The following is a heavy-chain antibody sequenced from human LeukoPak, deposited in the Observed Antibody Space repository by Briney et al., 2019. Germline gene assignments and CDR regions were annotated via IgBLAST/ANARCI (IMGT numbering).Heavy chain of an antibody. J-gene: IGHJ4*02. D-gene: IGHD1-1*01. CDR2: INHSGST. CDR3: ARGTQLDLDY. V-gene: IGHV4-34*01. CDR1: GGSFSGYY. Sequence: SETLSLTCAVYGGSFSGYYWSWIRQPPGKGLEWIGEINHSGSTNYNPSLKSRVTISVDTSKNQFSLKLSSVTAADTAVYYCARGTQLDLDYWGQGTLVTVSS.